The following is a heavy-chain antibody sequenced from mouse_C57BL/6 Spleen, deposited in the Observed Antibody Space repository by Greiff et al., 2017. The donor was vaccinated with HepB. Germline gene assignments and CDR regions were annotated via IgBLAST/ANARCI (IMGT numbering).Heavy chain of an antibody. D-gene: IGHD2-2*01. V-gene: IGHV1-69*01. Sequence: VQLQQPGAELVMPGASVKLSCKASGYTFTSYWMHWVKQRPGQGLEWIGEIDPSDSYTNYNQKFKGKSTLTVDKSSSTAYMQLSSLTSEDSAVYYCAREERSTMVTYWGQGTLVTVSA. CDR1: GYTFTSYW. J-gene: IGHJ3*01. CDR3: AREERSTMVTY. CDR2: IDPSDSYT.